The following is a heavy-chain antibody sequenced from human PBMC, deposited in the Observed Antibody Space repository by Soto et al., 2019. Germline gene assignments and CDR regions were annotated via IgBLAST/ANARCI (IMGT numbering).Heavy chain of an antibody. CDR1: GFTFNIYA. Sequence: EVQLLESGGDLIQPGGSLRLSCAASGFTFNIYAMTWVRQAPGKGLEWVSAISRYGDFTYYADSVEGRFTISRDNSMNTLYLRMNSLRAEDTAVYYCAKDRYLDHDSRGYLFDNWGQGTLVTVSS. D-gene: IGHD3-22*01. CDR3: AKDRYLDHDSRGYLFDN. J-gene: IGHJ4*02. CDR2: ISRYGDFT. V-gene: IGHV3-23*01.